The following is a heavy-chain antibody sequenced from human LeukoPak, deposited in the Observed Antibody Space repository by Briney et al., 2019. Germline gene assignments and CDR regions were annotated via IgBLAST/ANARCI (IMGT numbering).Heavy chain of an antibody. CDR2: ISSSGSTI. D-gene: IGHD3-10*01. Sequence: GGSLRLSCAASGFTFSDYYMSWIRQAPGKGLEWVSYISSSGSTIYYADSVKGRFTISRDNAKNSLFLQMNSLTADDTAVHYCVRAHHPGGWFDPWGQGTLVTVSS. CDR3: VRAHHPGGWFDP. CDR1: GFTFSDYY. J-gene: IGHJ5*02. V-gene: IGHV3-11*04.